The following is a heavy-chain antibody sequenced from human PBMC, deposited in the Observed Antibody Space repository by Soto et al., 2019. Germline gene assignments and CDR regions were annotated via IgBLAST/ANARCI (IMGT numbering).Heavy chain of an antibody. J-gene: IGHJ6*02. CDR2: LYYSGET. Sequence: QVQLQQSGPGLVKASQTLSLTCTVSGGSIINSGYYWNWIRQHPGKGLEWVGYLYYSGETSYNPSLKSRLTISVDTSKNRFALNLSSVTAADTAVYYCARDRGGENYYYGMDVWGQGTTVTVSS. V-gene: IGHV4-31*03. CDR3: ARDRGGENYYYGMDV. D-gene: IGHD3-16*01. CDR1: GGSIINSGYY.